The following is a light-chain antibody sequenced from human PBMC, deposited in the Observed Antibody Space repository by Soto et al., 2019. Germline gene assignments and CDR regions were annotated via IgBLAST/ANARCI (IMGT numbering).Light chain of an antibody. CDR3: HQAHTFPHS. CDR2: AAS. CDR1: QDMSSW. V-gene: IGKV1-12*01. Sequence: DIQMTQSPSSVSASVGDRVTITCRASQDMSSWLAWYQQKPGKAPKLLIFAASNLQSGVPSRFSGSMSGTDFTLTISSLQPEDIATYYCHQAHTFPHSFGQETKLEL. J-gene: IGKJ2*01.